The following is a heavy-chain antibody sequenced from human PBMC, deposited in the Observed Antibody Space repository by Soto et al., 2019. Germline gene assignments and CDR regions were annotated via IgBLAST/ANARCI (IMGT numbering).Heavy chain of an antibody. J-gene: IGHJ5*02. D-gene: IGHD3-22*01. CDR3: ASVGPWVPYYYDSSPYTFENWFDP. V-gene: IGHV4-38-2*01. Sequence: HSETLSLTGAVSGYCISSGYYWGWLRQPPGKWLEWIGSNYHGGSTYPKPSLNSRVTLSIDMTNIHVSLILNSVTAADTAVYYCASVGPWVPYYYDSSPYTFENWFDPWGQGTLVTVSS. CDR2: NYHGGST. CDR1: GYCISSGYY.